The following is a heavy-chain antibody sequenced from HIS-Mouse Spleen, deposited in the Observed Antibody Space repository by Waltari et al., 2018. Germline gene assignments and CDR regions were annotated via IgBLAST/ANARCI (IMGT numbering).Heavy chain of an antibody. CDR1: GGSFSGYY. CDR3: ARSRLTGDAFDI. CDR2: INHSGST. V-gene: IGHV4-34*01. Sequence: QVQLQQWGAGLLKPSETLSLTCAVYGGSFSGYYWSWTRQPPGKGLEWIGEINHSGSTNYNPSLKVRVTISVDTSKNQFSLKLSSVTAADTAVYYCARSRLTGDAFDIWGQGTMVTVSS. D-gene: IGHD7-27*01. J-gene: IGHJ3*02.